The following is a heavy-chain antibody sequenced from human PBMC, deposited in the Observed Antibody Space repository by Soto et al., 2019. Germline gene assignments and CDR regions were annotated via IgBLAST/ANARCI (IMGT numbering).Heavy chain of an antibody. CDR2: VWYDGSKE. D-gene: IGHD6-19*01. V-gene: IGHV3-33*01. CDR3: TTKYSSGRYYYYYGMDV. J-gene: IGHJ6*02. CDR1: GFSFSTYG. Sequence: GGSLRLSCAASGFSFSTYGMYWVRQAPAGGLEWVALVWYDGSKEYYADSVKGRFTISRDDSKNTLYLQMNSLKTEDTAVYYCTTKYSSGRYYYYYGMDVWGQGTTVTVSS.